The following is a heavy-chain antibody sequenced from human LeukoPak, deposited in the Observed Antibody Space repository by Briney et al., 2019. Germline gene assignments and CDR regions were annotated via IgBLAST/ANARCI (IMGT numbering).Heavy chain of an antibody. CDR2: ISSSGSTT. CDR3: ASLDYYYYYGMDV. J-gene: IGHJ6*02. CDR1: GFTFSSYE. Sequence: GGSLRLSCAASGFTFSSYEMNWVRQAPGKGLEWVSYISSSGSTTYYADSVKGRFTISRDNAKNSLYLQMNSLRAEDTAVYYCASLDYYYYYGMDVWGQGTTVTVSS. V-gene: IGHV3-48*03.